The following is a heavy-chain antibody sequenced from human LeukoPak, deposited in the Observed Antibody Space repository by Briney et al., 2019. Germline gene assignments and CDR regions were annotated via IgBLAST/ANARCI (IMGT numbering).Heavy chain of an antibody. J-gene: IGHJ3*02. Sequence: GGSLRLSCAASGFTFSSYGMHWVRQAPGKGLEWVAVISYDGSNKYYADSVKGRFTISRDNSKNTLYLQMYSLRAEDTAVYYCAKLPTTEYAFDIWGQGTMVTVSS. V-gene: IGHV3-30*18. CDR2: ISYDGSNK. CDR3: AKLPTTEYAFDI. D-gene: IGHD1-1*01. CDR1: GFTFSSYG.